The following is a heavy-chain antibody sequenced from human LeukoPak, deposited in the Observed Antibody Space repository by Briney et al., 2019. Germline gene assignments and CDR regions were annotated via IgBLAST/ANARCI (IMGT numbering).Heavy chain of an antibody. J-gene: IGHJ4*02. CDR1: GFTFTNYA. D-gene: IGHD6-19*01. Sequence: GGSLRLSCAASGFTFTNYAMTWVRQAPGKGLEWVSTISDSGGGTYYADSVKGRFTISRDNSKNTLYLQMNSLRAEDTAVYYCAKGGSSGSNFDYWGQGTLVTVSS. V-gene: IGHV3-23*01. CDR3: AKGGSSGSNFDY. CDR2: ISDSGGGT.